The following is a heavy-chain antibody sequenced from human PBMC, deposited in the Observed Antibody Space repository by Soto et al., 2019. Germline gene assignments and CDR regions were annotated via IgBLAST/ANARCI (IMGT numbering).Heavy chain of an antibody. J-gene: IGHJ1*01. CDR1: GGSISSYY. CDR2: IYYSGST. V-gene: IGHV4-59*01. D-gene: IGHD5-18*01. CDR3: ARDSYGSRYFQQ. Sequence: SETLSLTCTVSGGSISSYYWSWIRQPPGKGLEWIGYIYYSGSTNYNPSLKSRVTISVDTSKNHFSLKLSSVTAADTAVYYCARDSYGSRYFQQWGQGTLVTVSS.